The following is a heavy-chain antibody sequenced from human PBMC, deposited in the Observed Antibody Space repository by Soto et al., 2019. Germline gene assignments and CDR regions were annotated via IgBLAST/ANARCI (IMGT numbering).Heavy chain of an antibody. CDR3: ARDGGSGWYPLDY. J-gene: IGHJ4*02. D-gene: IGHD6-19*01. CDR2: INAGNGNT. CDR1: GYTFTTYG. V-gene: IGHV1-3*01. Sequence: GASVKVSCKASGYTFTTYGISWVRQAPGQGLEWMGWINAGNGNTKYSQKFQGRVTITRDTSASTAYMELSSLRSEDTAVYYCARDGGSGWYPLDYWGQGTLVTVSS.